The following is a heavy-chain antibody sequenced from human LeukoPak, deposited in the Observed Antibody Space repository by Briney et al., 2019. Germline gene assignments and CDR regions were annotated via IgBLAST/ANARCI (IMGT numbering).Heavy chain of an antibody. CDR1: GFTFSSHW. D-gene: IGHD3-10*01. Sequence: GGSLRLSCAASGFTFSSHWMHWVRQAPGKGLVWVSRINSDGSSTGYADSVKGRFTISRDNAKNTLYLQMNSLRVEDTAVYYCAREWSGFGELPDYWGQGTLVTVSS. J-gene: IGHJ4*02. V-gene: IGHV3-74*01. CDR2: INSDGSST. CDR3: AREWSGFGELPDY.